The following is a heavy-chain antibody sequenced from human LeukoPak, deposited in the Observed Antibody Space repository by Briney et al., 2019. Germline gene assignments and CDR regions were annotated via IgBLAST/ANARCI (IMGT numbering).Heavy chain of an antibody. V-gene: IGHV1-18*01. D-gene: IGHD2-2*01. CDR2: ISAYYGNT. J-gene: IGHJ4*02. CDR1: GYTFTNYG. CDR3: ARVGAYCTSTSCLDY. Sequence: ASVKVSCTASGYTFTNYGISWVRQAPGQGLEWMGWISAYYGNTNYAQKLQGRVTMTTDTSTSTAYMELRSLTSDDTAVYYCARVGAYCTSTSCLDYWAREPWSPSPQ.